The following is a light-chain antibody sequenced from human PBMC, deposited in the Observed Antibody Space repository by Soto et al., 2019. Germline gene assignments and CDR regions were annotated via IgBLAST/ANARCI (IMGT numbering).Light chain of an antibody. CDR1: SSDVGGYNF. CDR2: EVS. V-gene: IGLV2-8*01. J-gene: IGLJ2*01. Sequence: QSALTQPPSASGSPGQSVTISCTGTSSDVGGYNFVSWYQQHPGKAPKLMIYEVSERPSGVPDRFSGSKSGNTASLTVSGLQAEDAADYYCSSYAGSNLVVFGGGTKVTVL. CDR3: SSYAGSNLVV.